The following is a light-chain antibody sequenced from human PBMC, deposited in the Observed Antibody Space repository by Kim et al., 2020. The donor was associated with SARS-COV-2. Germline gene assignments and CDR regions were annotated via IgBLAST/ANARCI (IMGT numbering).Light chain of an antibody. CDR1: ILEQSY. V-gene: IGLV3-27*01. CDR2: RDS. CDR3: YSATDNNRV. J-gene: IGLJ2*01. Sequence: VAPGQPARITCSGVILEQSYVRWFQQKPGQAPLLVIYRDSERPSGIPERFSGSSSGTTVTLTISGAQVEDESDYYCYSATDNNRVFGGGTQLTVL.